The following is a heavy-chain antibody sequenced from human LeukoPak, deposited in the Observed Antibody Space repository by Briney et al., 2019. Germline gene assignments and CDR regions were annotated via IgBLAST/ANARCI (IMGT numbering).Heavy chain of an antibody. V-gene: IGHV1-69*04. CDR3: ASVQRRYPLSGSEGAFDY. CDR1: GGTFSSYA. Sequence: SVKVSCKASGGTFSSYAISWVRQAPGQGLEWMGRIIPILGIANYAQKFQGRVTITADKSTSTAYMELSSLRSEDTAVYYCASVQRRYPLSGSEGAFDYWGQGTLVTVSS. CDR2: IIPILGIA. D-gene: IGHD5-12*01. J-gene: IGHJ4*02.